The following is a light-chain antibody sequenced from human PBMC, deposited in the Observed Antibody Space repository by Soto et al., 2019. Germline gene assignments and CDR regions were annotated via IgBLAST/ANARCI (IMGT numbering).Light chain of an antibody. CDR1: QGINSY. Sequence: DVQLTQSPSFLSASVGDRVTITCRASQGINSYLAWYQQKPGNAPKLLIYTTSILQSGVPSRFSGSGSGTEFTLTISSLQPEDFATYYCQQLNSYPRTFGQGTKLEIK. J-gene: IGKJ2*01. V-gene: IGKV1-9*01. CDR3: QQLNSYPRT. CDR2: TTS.